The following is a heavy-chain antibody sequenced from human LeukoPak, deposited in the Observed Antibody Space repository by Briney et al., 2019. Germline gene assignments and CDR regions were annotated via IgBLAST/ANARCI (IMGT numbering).Heavy chain of an antibody. Sequence: CESLRLSCEASGFSFSRYWMSWVRQAPVRGLEWVANIKPDGSEIYYVDSVKGRFTISRDNAKNVVYLHMNSLRPEDTAIYYCARAKVEGPTKFDSWGQGIRVTVSS. J-gene: IGHJ5*01. CDR2: IKPDGSEI. CDR1: GFSFSRYW. V-gene: IGHV3-7*01. CDR3: ARAKVEGPTKFDS. D-gene: IGHD5-24*01.